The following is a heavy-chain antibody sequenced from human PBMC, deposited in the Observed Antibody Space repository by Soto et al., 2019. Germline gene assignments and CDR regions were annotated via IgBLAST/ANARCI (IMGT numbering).Heavy chain of an antibody. J-gene: IGHJ4*02. CDR1: GYTFSTYH. V-gene: IGHV1-46*01. D-gene: IGHD7-27*01. Sequence: QVQLVQSGAEVTKPGASVKISCKTSGYTFSTYHMHWVRLAPGQGLEWVGIIKSSGDITLYAQKFQGRVTMSKDTSTSADYMEVSSLRSEETAVYYCAREPPNTPLFDCWGQGTQVTVSS. CDR3: AREPPNTPLFDC. CDR2: IKSSGDIT.